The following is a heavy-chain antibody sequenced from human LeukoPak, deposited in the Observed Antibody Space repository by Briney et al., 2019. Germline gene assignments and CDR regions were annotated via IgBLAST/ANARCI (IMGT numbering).Heavy chain of an antibody. CDR1: GGSISNYY. Sequence: SETLSLTCSVSGGSISNYYWSWIRQPPGEGLEWIGYIYYSGSTNYNPSLKSRVTISVDTSKNQFSLKLSSVTAADTAVYYCARPYYYDSSGYYYDYWGQGTLVTVSS. D-gene: IGHD3-22*01. V-gene: IGHV4-59*01. CDR2: IYYSGST. CDR3: ARPYYYDSSGYYYDY. J-gene: IGHJ4*02.